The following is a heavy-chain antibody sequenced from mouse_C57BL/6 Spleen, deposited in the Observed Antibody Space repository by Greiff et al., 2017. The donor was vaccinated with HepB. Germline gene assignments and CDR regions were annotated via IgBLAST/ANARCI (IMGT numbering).Heavy chain of an antibody. J-gene: IGHJ1*03. CDR2: INPYNGDT. Sequence: EVKLQESGPELVKPGDSVKISCKASGYSFTGYFMNWVMQSHGKSLEWIGRINPYNGDTFYNQKFKGKATLTVDKSSSTAHMELRSLTSEDSAVYYCARRGRRWYFDVWGTGTTVTVSS. CDR3: ARRGRRWYFDV. V-gene: IGHV1-20*01. CDR1: GYSFTGYF.